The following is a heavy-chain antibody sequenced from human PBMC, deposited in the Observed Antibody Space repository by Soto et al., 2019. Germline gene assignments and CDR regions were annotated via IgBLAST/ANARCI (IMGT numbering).Heavy chain of an antibody. V-gene: IGHV4-31*03. CDR1: GGSISSGGYY. Sequence: KASETLSLTCTVSGGSISSGGYYWSWIRQHPGKGLEWIGYIYYSGSTYYNPSLKSRVTISVDTSKNQFSLKLSSVTAADTAVYYCARVRIVVVVAATPGPNWFDPWGQGPPVTVSS. CDR2: IYYSGST. D-gene: IGHD2-15*01. J-gene: IGHJ5*02. CDR3: ARVRIVVVVAATPGPNWFDP.